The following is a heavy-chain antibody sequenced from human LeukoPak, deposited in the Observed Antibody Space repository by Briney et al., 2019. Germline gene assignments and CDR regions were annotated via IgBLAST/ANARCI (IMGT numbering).Heavy chain of an antibody. Sequence: GGSLRLSCVTSGFSFTTHSMHWVRQAPGKGLDWMAVVSHDERNILYADSVRGRFTISRDNYKKTLFLEMNNLRAEDTAVYYCAKWGSAGNIWYYSGMDVWGQGTTVTVSS. V-gene: IGHV3-30-3*02. CDR1: GFSFTTHS. J-gene: IGHJ6*02. CDR2: VSHDERNI. CDR3: AKWGSAGNIWYYSGMDV. D-gene: IGHD6-13*01.